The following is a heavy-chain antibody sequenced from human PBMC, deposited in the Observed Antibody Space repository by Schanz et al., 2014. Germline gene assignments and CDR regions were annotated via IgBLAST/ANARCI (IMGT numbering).Heavy chain of an antibody. D-gene: IGHD5-18*01. CDR3: VRVSFADPRLYRGMDRDIDY. J-gene: IGHJ4*02. V-gene: IGHV3-48*04. Sequence: EVQLVESGGGLVQPGGSLRLSCAASGFTFSSYSMNWVRQAPGKGLEWVSLISDSGDTAYYADSVKGRFTISRDDAKKSMYLQMNNLRAEDTAVYYCVRVSFADPRLYRGMDRDIDYWGQGTLVTVSS. CDR1: GFTFSSYS. CDR2: ISDSGDTA.